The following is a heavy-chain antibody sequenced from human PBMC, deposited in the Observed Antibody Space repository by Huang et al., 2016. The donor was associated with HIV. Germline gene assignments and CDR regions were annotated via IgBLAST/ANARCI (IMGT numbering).Heavy chain of an antibody. D-gene: IGHD1-1*01. V-gene: IGHV1-69*13. CDR1: GGPFNNYA. J-gene: IGHJ4*02. CDR2: IIPTVATP. Sequence: QVQLLQSGAEVKKPGSSVKVSCKSSGGPFNNYAINWVRQAPGQGLEWMGGIIPTVATPTDAQRLQGSVTITADASTNTADMELSSLRFEDTAVYYCARAQGPTLSPTYFDYWGQGTLVTVSS. CDR3: ARAQGPTLSPTYFDY.